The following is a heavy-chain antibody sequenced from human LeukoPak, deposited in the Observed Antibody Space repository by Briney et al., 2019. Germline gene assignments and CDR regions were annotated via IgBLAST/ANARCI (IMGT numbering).Heavy chain of an antibody. D-gene: IGHD2-2*01. CDR3: ARSDKDIVVVPAAMGPFDY. V-gene: IGHV1-18*01. CDR1: GYTFTSYG. CDR2: ISAYNGNT. J-gene: IGHJ4*02. Sequence: ASVKVSCKASGYTFTSYGISWVRQAPGQGLEWMGWISAYNGNTNYAQKLQGRVTMTTDTSTSTAYMEPRSLRSEDTAVYYCARSDKDIVVVPAAMGPFDYWGQGTLVTVSS.